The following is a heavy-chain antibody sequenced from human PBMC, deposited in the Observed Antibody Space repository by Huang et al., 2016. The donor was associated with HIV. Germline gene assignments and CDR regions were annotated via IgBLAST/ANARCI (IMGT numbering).Heavy chain of an antibody. D-gene: IGHD3-22*01. Sequence: QVQLQQWGAELLKPSETLSLTCAVSGGSFRCHYWTLIRQPPGRGLEWIGEIRDRGRTPVTPSLRGRVTMSGDTSQSQFSLKVNSVTAADTAIYYCARMFKYDSGGYWGNDAFDIWGQGTMVTVSS. V-gene: IGHV4-34*02. CDR1: GGSFRCHY. CDR3: ARMFKYDSGGYWGNDAFDI. CDR2: IRDRGRT. J-gene: IGHJ3*02.